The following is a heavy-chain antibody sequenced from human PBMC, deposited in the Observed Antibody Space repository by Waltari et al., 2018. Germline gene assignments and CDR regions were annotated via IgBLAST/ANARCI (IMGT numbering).Heavy chain of an antibody. Sequence: EVQLVESGGGLVQPGRSLRLSCAASGFTFDDYAMPWVRQAPGKGLEWVSGISWNSGSIGYADSVKGRFTISRDNAKNSLYLQMNSLRAEDTALYYCAKSHYYDSSGYPRDWYFDLWGRGTLVTVSS. CDR2: ISWNSGSI. D-gene: IGHD3-22*01. CDR1: GFTFDDYA. V-gene: IGHV3-9*01. J-gene: IGHJ2*01. CDR3: AKSHYYDSSGYPRDWYFDL.